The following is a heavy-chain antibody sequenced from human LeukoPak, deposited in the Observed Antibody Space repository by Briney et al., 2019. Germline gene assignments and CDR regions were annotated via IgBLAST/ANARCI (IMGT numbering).Heavy chain of an antibody. CDR3: AKLFWSGYYSGNSPIDY. CDR1: GFTSSSSA. J-gene: IGHJ4*02. CDR2: ISAGGDST. V-gene: IGHV3-23*01. D-gene: IGHD3-3*01. Sequence: GGSLRLSCAASGFTSSSSAMSWVRQAPGKGLEWVSGISAGGDSTYYADSVKGRITISRDNSKNTLYLQMNSLRAEDTAVYYCAKLFWSGYYSGNSPIDYWGQGTLVTVSS.